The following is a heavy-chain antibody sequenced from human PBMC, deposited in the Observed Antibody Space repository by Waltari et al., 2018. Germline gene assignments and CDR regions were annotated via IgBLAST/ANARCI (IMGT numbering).Heavy chain of an antibody. J-gene: IGHJ4*02. D-gene: IGHD5-18*01. CDR3: AILETDTAMGPVFDY. Sequence: QLQLQESGPGLVKPSETLSLTCTVSGGSISSSSYYWGWIRQPPGKGLEWIGSIYYSGRTYHNPSRKSRLNISVETSKNQFSLKLSSVTAADTAVYYCAILETDTAMGPVFDYWGQGTLVTVSS. V-gene: IGHV4-39*01. CDR2: IYYSGRT. CDR1: GGSISSSSYY.